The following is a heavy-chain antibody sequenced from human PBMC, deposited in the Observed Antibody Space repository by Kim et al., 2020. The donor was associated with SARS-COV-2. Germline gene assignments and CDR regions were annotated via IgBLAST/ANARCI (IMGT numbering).Heavy chain of an antibody. CDR1: GYTFTSYA. J-gene: IGHJ4*02. CDR3: ARDLGGESTYYYDSSGTAGFDY. V-gene: IGHV1-3*01. CDR2: INAGNGNT. D-gene: IGHD3-22*01. Sequence: ASVKVSCKASGYTFTSYAMHWVRQAPGQRLEWMGWINAGNGNTKYSQKFQGRVTITRDTSASTAYMELSSLRSEDTAVYYCARDLGGESTYYYDSSGTAGFDYWGQGTLVTVSS.